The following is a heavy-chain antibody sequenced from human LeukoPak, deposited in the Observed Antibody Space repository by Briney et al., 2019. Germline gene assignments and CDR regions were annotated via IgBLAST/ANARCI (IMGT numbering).Heavy chain of an antibody. V-gene: IGHV4-39*01. D-gene: IGHD2-21*01. CDR1: GGSISSNSNY. Sequence: PSQTLSLTCTVSGGSISSNSNYWAWIRHPPGRGLEWIGSIFYGGSTYYSPSLESRVTISVDTSKNQFSLRLSSVTAAGTAVYYCARQALWFFDHWGQGTLVTVSS. J-gene: IGHJ4*02. CDR2: IFYGGST. CDR3: ARQALWFFDH.